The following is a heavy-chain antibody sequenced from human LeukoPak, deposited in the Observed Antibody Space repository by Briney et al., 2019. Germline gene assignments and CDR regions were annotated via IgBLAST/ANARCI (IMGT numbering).Heavy chain of an antibody. CDR2: IYYSGST. Sequence: SQTLSLTCTVSGGSISSGDYYWSWIRQPPGKGLEWIGYIYYSGSTYYNPSLKSRVTISVDTSKNQFSLKLSSVTAADTAVYYCARCPIFGSRSHYNGPRPRYGMDVWGQGTTVTVSS. CDR3: ARCPIFGSRSHYNGPRPRYGMDV. D-gene: IGHD3-10*01. V-gene: IGHV4-30-4*01. CDR1: GGSISSGDYY. J-gene: IGHJ6*02.